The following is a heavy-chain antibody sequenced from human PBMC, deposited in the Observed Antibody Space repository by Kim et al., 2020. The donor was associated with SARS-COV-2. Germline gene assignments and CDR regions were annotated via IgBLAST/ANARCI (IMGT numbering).Heavy chain of an antibody. CDR3: ARLGYYGSGSHPDY. D-gene: IGHD3-10*01. Sequence: DSLKGRFTSSREKARNALYLQMHSLRAEDTAVYYCARLGYYGSGSHPDYWGQGTLVTVSS. J-gene: IGHJ4*02. V-gene: IGHV3-7*01.